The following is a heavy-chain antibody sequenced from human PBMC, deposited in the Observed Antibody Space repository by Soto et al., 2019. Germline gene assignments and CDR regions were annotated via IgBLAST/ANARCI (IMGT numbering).Heavy chain of an antibody. D-gene: IGHD2-2*01. V-gene: IGHV4-34*01. CDR1: GGSFSGYY. J-gene: IGHJ6*03. CDR3: ARGQPLYFSSTSCYAESNYYYYYYMDV. CDR2: INHSGST. Sequence: SETLSLTCAVYGGSFSGYYWSWIRQPPGKGLEWIGEINHSGSTNYNPSLKSRVTISVDTSKNQFSLKMSSVTAADTAVYYCARGQPLYFSSTSCYAESNYYYYYYMDVWGKGTTVTVSS.